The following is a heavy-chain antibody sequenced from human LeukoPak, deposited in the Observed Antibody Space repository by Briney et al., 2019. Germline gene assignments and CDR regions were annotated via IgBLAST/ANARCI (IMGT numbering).Heavy chain of an antibody. CDR2: INSDGSST. V-gene: IGHV3-74*01. CDR3: ARSDGSGSYYSPIGY. CDR1: GFTFSSYW. Sequence: HPGGSLRLSCAASGFTFSSYWMHWVRQAPGKGLVWVSRINSDGSSTSYADSVKGRFTISRDNAKNTLYLQMNSLRAEDTAVYYCARSDGSGSYYSPIGYWGQGTLVTVSS. D-gene: IGHD3-10*01. J-gene: IGHJ4*02.